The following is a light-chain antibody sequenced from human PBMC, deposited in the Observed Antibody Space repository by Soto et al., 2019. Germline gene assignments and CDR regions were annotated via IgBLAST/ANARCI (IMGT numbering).Light chain of an antibody. V-gene: IGLV8-61*01. CDR2: NTN. J-gene: IGLJ2*01. CDR1: SGSVSTTFH. CDR3: VLYMGSGVL. Sequence: QAVVTQEPSFSVSPGGTVTLTCGLSSGSVSTTFHPSWYQQTPGQTPRTLIYNTNTRSSGVPDRFSGSIVGNKAALTIPGAQADDESDYYCVLYMGSGVLFRGGTQLTVL.